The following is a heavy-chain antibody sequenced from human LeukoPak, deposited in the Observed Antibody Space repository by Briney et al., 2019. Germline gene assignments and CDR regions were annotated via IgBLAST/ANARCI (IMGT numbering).Heavy chain of an antibody. J-gene: IGHJ3*02. CDR1: GYTLTELS. CDR2: FDPEDAEA. CDR3: ATGTSGFSDAFDI. Sequence: ASVKVSCKVSGYTLTELSMHWVRQAPGKGLEWMGGFDPEDAEAIYAQNFQGRVTMAGDTATDTAYMELSSLRSEDTAVYYCATGTSGFSDAFDIWGHGTMVTLSS. V-gene: IGHV1-24*01. D-gene: IGHD3-10*01.